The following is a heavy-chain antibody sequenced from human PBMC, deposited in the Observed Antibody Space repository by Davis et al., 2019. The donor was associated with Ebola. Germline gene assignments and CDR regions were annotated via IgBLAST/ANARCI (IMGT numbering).Heavy chain of an antibody. J-gene: IGHJ3*02. Sequence: PSETLSLTCTVSGGSISSYYWSWIRQPPGKGLEWIGYIYYSGSTNYNPSLKSRVTISVDTSKNQFSLKLSSVTAADTAVYYCARVGYGSGKDAFDIWGQGTMVTVSS. V-gene: IGHV4-59*01. CDR3: ARVGYGSGKDAFDI. D-gene: IGHD3-10*01. CDR2: IYYSGST. CDR1: GGSISSYY.